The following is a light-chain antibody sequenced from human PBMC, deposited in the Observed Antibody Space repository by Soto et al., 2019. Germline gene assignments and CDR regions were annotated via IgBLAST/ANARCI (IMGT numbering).Light chain of an antibody. CDR2: GNS. CDR1: SPNIGAGYD. Sequence: QSVLTQPPSVSGAPGQRVTISCTGSSPNIGAGYDVHWYQQLPGTAPKLLIYGNSIRPSGVPDRFSGSKSGTSASLAITGLQAEDEADYYCQSYDSSLSGSWVFGGGTKLTVL. J-gene: IGLJ2*01. CDR3: QSYDSSLSGSWV. V-gene: IGLV1-40*01.